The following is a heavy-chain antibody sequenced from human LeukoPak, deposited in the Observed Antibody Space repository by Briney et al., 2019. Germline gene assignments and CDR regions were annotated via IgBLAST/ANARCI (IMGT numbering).Heavy chain of an antibody. CDR3: AKGYSSSWPSAFDY. D-gene: IGHD6-13*01. Sequence: GVSERLLCTACVFTYSSYAMMWVRQAPGRGLVGLLDISGSGGSTYYADSVKGRFTISRDNSKNTLYLQMNSLRAEDTAVYYCAKGYSSSWPSAFDYWGQGTLVTVSS. J-gene: IGHJ4*02. CDR2: ISGSGGST. V-gene: IGHV3-23*01. CDR1: VFTYSSYA.